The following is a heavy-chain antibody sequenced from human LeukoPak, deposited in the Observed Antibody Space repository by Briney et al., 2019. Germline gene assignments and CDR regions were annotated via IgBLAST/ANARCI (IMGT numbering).Heavy chain of an antibody. CDR3: AGEGRYYDSSGYYYGGEDY. CDR2: IYTRGST. Sequence: SETLSLTCTVSGGSISSYYWSWIRQPAGKGLEWIGRIYTRGSTNYNPSLKSRVTMSVDTSKSQFSLKLSSVTAADTAVYYCAGEGRYYDSSGYYYGGEDYWGQGTLVTVSS. CDR1: GGSISSYY. V-gene: IGHV4-4*07. J-gene: IGHJ4*02. D-gene: IGHD3-22*01.